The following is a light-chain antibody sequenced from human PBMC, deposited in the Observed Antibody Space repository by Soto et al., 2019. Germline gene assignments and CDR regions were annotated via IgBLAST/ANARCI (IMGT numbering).Light chain of an antibody. CDR3: EQYDGSPRT. CDR1: QSVSSSY. CDR2: GVS. Sequence: EIVLTQSPGTLSLSPGERAALSCRASQSVSSSYLAWYQQKPGQSPRLVIYGVSNRATGIPNRFSGGGFGTDFTLTISRLEPEDFAVYYCEQYDGSPRTFGQGTRREIK. V-gene: IGKV3-20*01. J-gene: IGKJ5*01.